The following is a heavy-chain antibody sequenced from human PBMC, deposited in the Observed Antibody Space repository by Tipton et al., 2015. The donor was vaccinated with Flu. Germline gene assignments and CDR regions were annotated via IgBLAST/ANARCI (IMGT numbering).Heavy chain of an antibody. V-gene: IGHV4-38-2*02. CDR3: ARGAYYGTKY. D-gene: IGHD3-22*01. CDR2: IYHSGST. Sequence: TLSLTCTVSGYSISSGYYWGWIRQPPGKGLEWIGSIYHSGSTYYNPSLKSRVTISVDTSKNQFSLKLSSVTAADTAVYYCARGAYYGTKYWGQGTLVTVSS. J-gene: IGHJ4*02. CDR1: GYSISSGYY.